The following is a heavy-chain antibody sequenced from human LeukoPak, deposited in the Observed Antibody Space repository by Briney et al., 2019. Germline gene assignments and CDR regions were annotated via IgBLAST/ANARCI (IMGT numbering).Heavy chain of an antibody. Sequence: SVKVSCKASGGTFSSYSITWVRQARGQGLEWMGRIIPTLGIANYAQKFQGRVTITADKSTSTAYMELSSLRSEDTAVYYCAGEEERGVTVAGTAFDYWGQGTLVTVSS. D-gene: IGHD6-19*01. V-gene: IGHV1-69*04. J-gene: IGHJ4*02. CDR2: IIPTLGIA. CDR1: GGTFSSYS. CDR3: AGEEERGVTVAGTAFDY.